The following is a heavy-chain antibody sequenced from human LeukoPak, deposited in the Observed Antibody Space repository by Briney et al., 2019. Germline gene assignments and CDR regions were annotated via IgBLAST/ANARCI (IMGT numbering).Heavy chain of an antibody. V-gene: IGHV1-69*05. D-gene: IGHD3-3*01. Sequence: SVKVSCKASGYTFTGYYMHWVRQAPGQGLEWMGGIIPIFGTANYAQKFQGRVTITTDESTSTAYVELSSLRSEDTAVYYCARDNYDFWSGYLDYWGQGTLVTVSS. CDR1: GYTFTGYY. CDR2: IIPIFGTA. CDR3: ARDNYDFWSGYLDY. J-gene: IGHJ4*02.